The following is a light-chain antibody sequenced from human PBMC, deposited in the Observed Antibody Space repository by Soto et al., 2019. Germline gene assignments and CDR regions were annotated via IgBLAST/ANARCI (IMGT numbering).Light chain of an antibody. CDR1: SGHSSYI. J-gene: IGLJ2*01. V-gene: IGLV4-60*02. CDR3: ETWDSNSVV. CDR2: LEGSGSY. Sequence: QPVLTQSSSASASLGSSVKLTCTLSSGHSSYIIAWHQQQPGKDPRYLMKLEGSGSYNKGSGVPDRFSGSSSGADRYLTISNLQFEDEAEYYCETWDSNSVVFGGGTKLTVL.